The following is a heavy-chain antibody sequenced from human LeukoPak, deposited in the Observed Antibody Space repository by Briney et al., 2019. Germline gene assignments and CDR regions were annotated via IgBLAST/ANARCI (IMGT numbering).Heavy chain of an antibody. V-gene: IGHV1-69*01. CDR2: IIPILGTA. Sequence: SVKVSCKASGGTFSSYAISWVRQAPGQGLEWMGGIIPILGTANYAQKFQGRVTITADESTSTAYMELSSLRSEDTAVYYCARGGYCSGGSCYSDYYGMDVRGQGTTVTVSS. J-gene: IGHJ6*02. D-gene: IGHD2-15*01. CDR1: GGTFSSYA. CDR3: ARGGYCSGGSCYSDYYGMDV.